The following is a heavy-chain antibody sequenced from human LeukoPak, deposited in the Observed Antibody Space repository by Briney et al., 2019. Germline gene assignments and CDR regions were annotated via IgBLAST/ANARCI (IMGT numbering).Heavy chain of an antibody. CDR2: IRTTDT. CDR3: ARYCSGGCYSGVDF. J-gene: IGHJ4*02. CDR1: GFTFSSYA. V-gene: IGHV3-23*01. D-gene: IGHD2-21*02. Sequence: GGSLRLSCAASGFTFSSYAMTWVRQAPGKRLEWVSTIRTTDTYYAESVKGRFTISRDNSKNTLYLQLNSLRAEDTAVYFCARYCSGGCYSGVDFWGQGTLVTVSS.